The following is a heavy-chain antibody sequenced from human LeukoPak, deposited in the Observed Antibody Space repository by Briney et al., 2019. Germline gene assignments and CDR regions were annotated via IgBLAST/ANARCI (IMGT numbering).Heavy chain of an antibody. J-gene: IGHJ3*02. Sequence: SGTLSLTCTVSGGSISSYYWSWIRQPPGKGLEWIGYIYTSGSTNYNPSLKSRVTISVDTSKNQFSLKLSSVTAADTAVYYCARHVGAGVDIWGQGTMVTVSS. V-gene: IGHV4-4*09. D-gene: IGHD1-26*01. CDR3: ARHVGAGVDI. CDR2: IYTSGST. CDR1: GGSISSYY.